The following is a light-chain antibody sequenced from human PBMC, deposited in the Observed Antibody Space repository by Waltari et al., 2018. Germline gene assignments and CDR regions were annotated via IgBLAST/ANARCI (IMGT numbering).Light chain of an antibody. CDR3: ASYTTTTTVI. CDR1: SSDVGGYDF. Sequence: QSALTQPASVSGSPGQSITISCTGTSSDVGGYDFVSWYQQHPGKAPNLIIYEVTNRPSGVSNRISGSKYGNTASLTISGLQVEDEADYYCASYTTTTTVIFGSGTKVTVL. CDR2: EVT. J-gene: IGLJ1*01. V-gene: IGLV2-14*01.